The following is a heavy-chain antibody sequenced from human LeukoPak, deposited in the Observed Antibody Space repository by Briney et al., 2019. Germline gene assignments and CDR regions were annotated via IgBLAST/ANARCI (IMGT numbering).Heavy chain of an antibody. CDR1: GYTFTSYG. CDR3: ARGGPAARLITFGGVTDY. CDR2: ISAYNGNT. J-gene: IGHJ4*02. D-gene: IGHD3-16*01. V-gene: IGHV1-18*01. Sequence: ASVKDTCMASGYTFTSYGISWVRQAPGQGLEWVGWISAYNGNTNYAQKLQGRVTMSTDTSTSTAYMELRSLRSDDTAVYYCARGGPAARLITFGGVTDYWGQGTLVTVSS.